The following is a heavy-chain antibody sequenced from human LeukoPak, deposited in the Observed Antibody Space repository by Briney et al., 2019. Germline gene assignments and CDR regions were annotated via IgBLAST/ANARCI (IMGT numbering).Heavy chain of an antibody. Sequence: GGSLRLSCAASGFTFSSYAMSWVHQAPGKGLEWVSAISGSGGSTYYADSVKGRFTISRDNSKNTLYLQMNSLRAEDTAVYYCAKDRRGSYYDSSGYYSRPRFDYWGQGTLVTVSS. CDR2: ISGSGGST. CDR3: AKDRRGSYYDSSGYYSRPRFDY. V-gene: IGHV3-23*01. CDR1: GFTFSSYA. J-gene: IGHJ4*02. D-gene: IGHD3-22*01.